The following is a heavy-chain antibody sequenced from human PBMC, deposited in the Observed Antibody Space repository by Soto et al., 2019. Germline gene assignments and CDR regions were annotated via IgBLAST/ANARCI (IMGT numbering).Heavy chain of an antibody. D-gene: IGHD6-25*01. J-gene: IGHJ6*02. CDR2: ITSDSSTI. CDR1: GFTFSSYS. Sequence: EVQLVESGGGLVQPGGSLRLSCAASGFTFSSYSINWVRQAPGKGLEWFSYITSDSSTISYADSVKGRFTVSRDNAKNSLYLEMNRLRDEGPAMYYLASGGRGCDRMAVWGQGTSVTVSS. V-gene: IGHV3-48*02. CDR3: ASGGRGCDRMAV.